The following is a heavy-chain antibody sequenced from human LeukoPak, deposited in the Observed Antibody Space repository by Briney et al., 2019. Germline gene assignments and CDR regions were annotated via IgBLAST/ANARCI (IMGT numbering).Heavy chain of an antibody. J-gene: IGHJ4*02. Sequence: PGGSLRLSCAASGFTFSSYWMHWVRQAPGKGLVWVSRINSDGSSTNYADSVKGRFTISRDNAKNTLCLQMNSLRAEDTAVYYCAKYQGGYRDNYWGQGTLVTVSS. V-gene: IGHV3-74*01. CDR1: GFTFSSYW. D-gene: IGHD3-22*01. CDR3: AKYQGGYRDNY. CDR2: INSDGSST.